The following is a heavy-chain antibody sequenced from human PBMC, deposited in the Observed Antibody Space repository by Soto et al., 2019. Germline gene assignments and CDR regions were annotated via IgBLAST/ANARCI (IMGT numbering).Heavy chain of an antibody. D-gene: IGHD2-21*02. CDR3: ATKARVTNYLYYGMDV. CDR1: RLSFISYW. V-gene: IGHV3-7*01. Sequence: GGSLRLSCVASRLSFISYWMSWVRQAPGKGLEWVANIKQDGSEKHYVDSVNGRFTISRDNSKNTLFLHMGRLRAEDTAMYYCATKARVTNYLYYGMDVWGLGTPVTVSS. J-gene: IGHJ6*02. CDR2: IKQDGSEK.